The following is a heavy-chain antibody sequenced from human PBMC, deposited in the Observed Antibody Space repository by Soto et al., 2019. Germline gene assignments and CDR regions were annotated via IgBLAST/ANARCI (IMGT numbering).Heavy chain of an antibody. D-gene: IGHD2-15*01. CDR1: VGTFSSYA. J-gene: IGHJ5*02. Sequence: QVQLVQSAAEVKKPGSSVKVSCKASVGTFSSYAISWVRQAPGQGLEWMGGIIPIFGTANYAQKFQGRVTITADESTSTAYMELSSLRSEDTAVYYCARVVVAADWFDPWGQGTLVTVSS. CDR3: ARVVVAADWFDP. CDR2: IIPIFGTA. V-gene: IGHV1-69*12.